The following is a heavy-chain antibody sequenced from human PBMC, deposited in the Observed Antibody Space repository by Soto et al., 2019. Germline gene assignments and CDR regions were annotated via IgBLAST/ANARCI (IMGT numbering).Heavy chain of an antibody. D-gene: IGHD6-13*01. CDR3: ARVTYSSSWGLFYYYYGMDV. J-gene: IGHJ6*02. Sequence: GGSLRLSCAASGFTFSSYWMSWVRQAPGKGLEWVANIKQDGSEKYYVDSVKGRFTISRDNAKNSLYLQTNSLRAEDTAVYYCARVTYSSSWGLFYYYYGMDVWGQGTTVTVS. V-gene: IGHV3-7*03. CDR1: GFTFSSYW. CDR2: IKQDGSEK.